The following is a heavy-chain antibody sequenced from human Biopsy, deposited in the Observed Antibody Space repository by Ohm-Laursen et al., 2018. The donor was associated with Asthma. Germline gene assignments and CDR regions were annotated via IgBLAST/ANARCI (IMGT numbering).Heavy chain of an antibody. D-gene: IGHD3-10*01. V-gene: IGHV1-18*01. CDR3: ARAVDYSHYYGIDV. CDR2: ISVYNGNT. CDR1: GYTFNSAG. Sequence: ASVKVSCKPSGYTFNSAGLTWVRQAPGQGLEWMGWISVYNGNTKVAQKLQDRVTMITDTSTSTAYMELRSLRSDDTAVYFCARAVDYSHYYGIDVWGQGTTVTVS. J-gene: IGHJ6*02.